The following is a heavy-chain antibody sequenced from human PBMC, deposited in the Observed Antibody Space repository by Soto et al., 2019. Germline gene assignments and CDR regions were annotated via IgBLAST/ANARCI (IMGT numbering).Heavy chain of an antibody. Sequence: QVQLQESGPGLVKPSETLSLTCTVSGGSISSYYWSWIRQPPGKGLEWIGYIYYSGSTNYNPSLIRPVTISVNTSKNRFCMELSSVTAADKAVYFCASFPTGLTETSFWGHGSLVTVS. J-gene: IGHJ4*01. CDR2: IYYSGST. CDR3: ASFPTGLTETSF. V-gene: IGHV4-59*01. CDR1: GGSISSYY. D-gene: IGHD4-17*01.